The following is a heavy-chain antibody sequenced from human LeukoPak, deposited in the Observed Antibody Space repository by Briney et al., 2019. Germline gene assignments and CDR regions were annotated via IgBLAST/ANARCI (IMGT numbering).Heavy chain of an antibody. J-gene: IGHJ6*03. CDR2: IYYSGST. CDR3: ARIIEMATYYYYYYYMDV. CDR1: GGSISSNSYY. Sequence: SETLSLTCAVSGGSISSNSYYWGWIRQPPGKGLEWIGYIYYSGSTNYNPSLKSRVTISVDTSKNQFSLKLSSVTAADTAVYYCARIIEMATYYYYYYYMDVWGKGTTVTVSS. D-gene: IGHD5-24*01. V-gene: IGHV4-61*05.